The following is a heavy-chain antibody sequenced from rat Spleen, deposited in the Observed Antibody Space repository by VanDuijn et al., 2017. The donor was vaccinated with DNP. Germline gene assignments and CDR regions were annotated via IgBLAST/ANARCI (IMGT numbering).Heavy chain of an antibody. V-gene: IGHV5-25*01. J-gene: IGHJ3*01. D-gene: IGHD1-11*01. CDR1: GLTFSNAD. CDR2: ISSSGSST. CDR3: ARRSTNGGPPAY. Sequence: EVQLVESGGGLVQPGGSMKLSCGASGLTFSNADMAWVRQAPTRGLEWVASISSSGSSTSYRDSVKGLFTVSRDNAKSTLYLQMDSLRSEDTATYDCARRSTNGGPPAYWGQGTLVTVSS.